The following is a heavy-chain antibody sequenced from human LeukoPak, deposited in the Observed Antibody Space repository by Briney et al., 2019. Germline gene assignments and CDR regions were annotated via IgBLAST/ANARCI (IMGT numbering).Heavy chain of an antibody. V-gene: IGHV1-69*01. CDR1: GGTFSSYA. CDR2: IIPIFGTA. CDR3: ARVLAARPFGPFDY. J-gene: IGHJ4*02. D-gene: IGHD6-6*01. Sequence: SVKVSCKASGGTFSSYAISWVRQAPGQGLEWMGGIIPIFGTANYAQKFQGRVTITADESTSTAYMELSSLRSEDTAVYYCARVLAARPFGPFDYWGQGTLVPVSS.